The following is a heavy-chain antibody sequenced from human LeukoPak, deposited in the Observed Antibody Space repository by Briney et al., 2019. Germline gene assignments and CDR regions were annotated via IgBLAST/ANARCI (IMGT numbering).Heavy chain of an antibody. Sequence: GGSLRLSCAPSGFTFSRYGMNWVRQAPGKGLEWVSYISSSSSTTYYTDSVKGRFTISRDNAKNSQYLQMNSLRAEDTAVYYCARDLCSSDSCSIDHWGQGTLVTVSS. D-gene: IGHD2-15*01. V-gene: IGHV3-48*01. J-gene: IGHJ4*02. CDR3: ARDLCSSDSCSIDH. CDR2: ISSSSSTT. CDR1: GFTFSRYG.